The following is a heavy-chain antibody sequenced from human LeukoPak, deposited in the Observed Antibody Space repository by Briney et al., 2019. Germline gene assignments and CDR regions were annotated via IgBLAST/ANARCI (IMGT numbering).Heavy chain of an antibody. V-gene: IGHV4-30-2*01. J-gene: IGHJ3*02. D-gene: IGHD3-10*01. CDR1: GGSISSGGYS. Sequence: SETLSLTCAVSGGSISSGGYSWSWIRQPPGKGLEWIVYIYHSGSTYYNPSLKSRVTISVDRSKNQFSLKLSSVTAADTAVYYCAGYYYGSGSFGTVDAFDIWGQGTMVTVSS. CDR2: IYHSGST. CDR3: AGYYYGSGSFGTVDAFDI.